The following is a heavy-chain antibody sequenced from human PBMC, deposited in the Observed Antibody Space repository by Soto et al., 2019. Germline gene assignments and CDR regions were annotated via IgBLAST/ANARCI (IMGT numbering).Heavy chain of an antibody. Sequence: ASVKVSCKSSGYSFSNFYVHWVRQAPGQGLEWMGWINAGYGNTKSSQKFQDRVTISRDTSASTAYMELTSLRSEDTAVYYCARDRRSSSPRAAFDYWGQGTLVTVSS. CDR1: GYSFSNFY. V-gene: IGHV1-3*01. D-gene: IGHD6-6*01. CDR2: INAGYGNT. J-gene: IGHJ4*02. CDR3: ARDRRSSSPRAAFDY.